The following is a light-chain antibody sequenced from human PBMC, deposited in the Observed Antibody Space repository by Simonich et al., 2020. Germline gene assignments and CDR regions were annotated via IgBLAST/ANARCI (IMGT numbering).Light chain of an antibody. CDR1: QGISNS. CDR2: AAS. CDR3: QQYYSTPYT. V-gene: IGKV1-NL1*01. Sequence: DIQMTQAPSSLSASVGDRVTITCWASQGISNSLAWYQQKPGKAPKLLLYAASRLESGVPSRFSGSGSGTDYTLTISSLQPEDFATYYCQQYYSTPYTFGQGTKLEIK. J-gene: IGKJ2*01.